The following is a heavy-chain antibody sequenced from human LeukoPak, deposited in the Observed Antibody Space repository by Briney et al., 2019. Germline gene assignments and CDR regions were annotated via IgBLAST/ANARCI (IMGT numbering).Heavy chain of an antibody. V-gene: IGHV3-21*01. CDR2: ISSSSSYI. CDR1: GFTFSSYS. D-gene: IGHD3/OR15-3a*01. CDR3: ASLDGNWFDP. Sequence: PGGSLRLSCAASGFTFSSYSMNWVRQAPGKGLEWVSSISSSSSYIYYADSVKGRFTISRDNAKNSLYLQMSSLRAEDTAVYYCASLDGNWFDPWGQGTLVTVSS. J-gene: IGHJ5*02.